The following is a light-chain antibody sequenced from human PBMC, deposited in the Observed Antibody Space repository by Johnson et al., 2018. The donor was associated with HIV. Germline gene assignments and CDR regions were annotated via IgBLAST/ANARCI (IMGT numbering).Light chain of an antibody. Sequence: QLVLTQPPSVSAAPGQKVTISCSGSSCDIGDNYVSWHQQLPGTAPKLLIYENNKRPSGIPDRFSGSKSGTSATLGITGLQTGDEADYYCGTWDSSLSFYVFGTGTKVTVL. CDR2: ENN. J-gene: IGLJ1*01. CDR3: GTWDSSLSFYV. CDR1: SCDIGDNY. V-gene: IGLV1-51*01.